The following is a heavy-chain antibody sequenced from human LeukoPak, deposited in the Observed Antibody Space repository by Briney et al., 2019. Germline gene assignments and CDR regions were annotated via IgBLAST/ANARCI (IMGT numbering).Heavy chain of an antibody. D-gene: IGHD1-26*01. V-gene: IGHV3-53*01. J-gene: IGHJ1*01. CDR3: ARGLPTALGGATNAEYFQH. CDR2: IYSDNT. Sequence: GGSPRLSCTVSGFTVSSNSMSWVRQAPGKGLEWVSFIYSDNTHYSDSVKGRFTISRDNSKNTLYLQMNSLRAEDTAVYYCARGLPTALGGATNAEYFQHWGQGTLVTVSS. CDR1: GFTVSSNS.